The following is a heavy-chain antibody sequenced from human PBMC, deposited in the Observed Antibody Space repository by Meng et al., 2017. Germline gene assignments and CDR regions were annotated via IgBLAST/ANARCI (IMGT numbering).Heavy chain of an antibody. CDR3: ARVLAAAGSDAFDI. V-gene: IGHV1-69*05. CDR1: GGTFSSYA. D-gene: IGHD6-13*01. J-gene: IGHJ3*02. Sequence: SVKVSCKASGGTFSSYAISWVRQAPGQGLEWMGGIIPIFGTANYAQKFQGRVTITTDESTSKAYMELSSLRSEDTAVYYCARVLAAAGSDAFDIWGQGTMVTVSS. CDR2: IIPIFGTA.